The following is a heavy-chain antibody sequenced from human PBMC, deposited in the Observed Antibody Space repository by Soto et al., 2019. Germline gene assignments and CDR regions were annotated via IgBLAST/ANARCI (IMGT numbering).Heavy chain of an antibody. CDR2: ISSSSSTI. D-gene: IGHD6-13*01. Sequence: GGSLRLSCAASGFTFSSYSMNWVRQAPGKGLEWVSYISSSSSTIYYADSVKGRFTISRDNAKNSLYLQMNSLRDEDTAVYYCARRSLGTSLDAFDIWGQGTMVTVSS. J-gene: IGHJ3*02. CDR1: GFTFSSYS. CDR3: ARRSLGTSLDAFDI. V-gene: IGHV3-48*02.